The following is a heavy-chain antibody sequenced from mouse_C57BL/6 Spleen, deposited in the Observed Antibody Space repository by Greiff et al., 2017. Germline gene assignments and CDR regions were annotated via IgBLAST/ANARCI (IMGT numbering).Heavy chain of an antibody. CDR1: GFTFSSYA. V-gene: IGHV5-4*01. CDR2: ISDGGSYT. J-gene: IGHJ3*01. Sequence: EVQRVESGGGLVKPGGSLKLSCAASGFTFSSYAMSWVRQTPEKRLEWVATISDGGSYTYYPDNVKGRFTISRDNAKHNLYLQMSHLKSEDTAIYYCSRDPGGFAYWGQGTLVTVSA. CDR3: SRDPGGFAY.